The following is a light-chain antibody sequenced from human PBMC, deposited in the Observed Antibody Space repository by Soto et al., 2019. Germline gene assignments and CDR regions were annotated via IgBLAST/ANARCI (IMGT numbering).Light chain of an antibody. J-gene: IGKJ1*01. V-gene: IGKV3-20*01. CDR3: QQYVSWT. CDR2: GTS. CDR1: QTISSDY. Sequence: EIVLTQSPGTLSVSPGERATLSCRASQTISSDYLAWYQQKPGQAPSLLIYGTSSRATGIPDRFSGSGSGTDFTLTISRLEREDSAIYYCQQYVSWTFGQGTKVDIK.